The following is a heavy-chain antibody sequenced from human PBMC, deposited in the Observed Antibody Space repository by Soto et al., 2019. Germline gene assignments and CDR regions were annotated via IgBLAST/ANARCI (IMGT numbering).Heavy chain of an antibody. CDR2: ISAYNGNT. Sequence: QVQLVQSGAEVKKPGASVKVSCKASGYTFTSYGISWVRQAPGQGLEWMGWISAYNGNTNYAQKLQGRVTMTTDTATSTAYMELRSLRSVDMAVYYGARDAIYCISTSCYAPTNWFDPWGQGTLVTVSS. J-gene: IGHJ5*02. CDR3: ARDAIYCISTSCYAPTNWFDP. D-gene: IGHD2-2*01. CDR1: GYTFTSYG. V-gene: IGHV1-18*03.